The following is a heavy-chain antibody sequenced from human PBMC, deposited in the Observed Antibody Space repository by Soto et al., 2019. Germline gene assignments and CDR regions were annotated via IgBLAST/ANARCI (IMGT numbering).Heavy chain of an antibody. Sequence: GGSLRLSCAASGFTFSNHWMHWVRQAPGKGLVWVSRINDEGTSADYADSVKGRFTISRDNARNSLYLQMDSLRAEDTAVYFCARGDTPMITGMDSFDIWGQGTMVTVSS. CDR1: GFTFSNHW. CDR3: ARGDTPMITGMDSFDI. D-gene: IGHD5-18*01. V-gene: IGHV3-74*01. CDR2: INDEGTSA. J-gene: IGHJ3*02.